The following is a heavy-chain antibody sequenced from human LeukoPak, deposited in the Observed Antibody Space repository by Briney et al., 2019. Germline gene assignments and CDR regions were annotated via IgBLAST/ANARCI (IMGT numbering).Heavy chain of an antibody. Sequence: GASVKVSCKASGGTFSSYAISWVRQAPGQGLEWMGGIIPIFGTANYAQKFQGRVTITADESTSTAYMELSSLRSEDTAAYYCATQRGGLQLQSADAFDIWGQGTMVTVSS. J-gene: IGHJ3*02. D-gene: IGHD5-24*01. CDR1: GGTFSSYA. CDR3: ATQRGGLQLQSADAFDI. CDR2: IIPIFGTA. V-gene: IGHV1-69*13.